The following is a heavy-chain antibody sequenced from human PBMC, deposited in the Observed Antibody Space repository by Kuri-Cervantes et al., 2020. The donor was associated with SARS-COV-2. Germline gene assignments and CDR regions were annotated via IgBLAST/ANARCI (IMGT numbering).Heavy chain of an antibody. CDR1: GFTFSSYA. J-gene: IGHJ4*02. CDR2: ISYDGSNK. Sequence: GSLRLSCAASGFTFSSYAMHWVRQAPGKGLEWVAVISYDGSNKYYADSVKGRFTISRDNSKNTLYLQMNSLRAEDTAVYYCAKEGKIGGNYFDYWGQGTLVTVSS. D-gene: IGHD3-16*01. CDR3: AKEGKIGGNYFDY. V-gene: IGHV3-30-3*01.